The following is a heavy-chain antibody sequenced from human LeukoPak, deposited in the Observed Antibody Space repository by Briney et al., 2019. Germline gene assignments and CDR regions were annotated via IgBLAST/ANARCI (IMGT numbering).Heavy chain of an antibody. CDR1: GFTFSSYG. Sequence: GGSLRLSCAASGFTFSSYGMHWVRQAPGKGLEWVAVIWYDGSNKYYADSVKGRFTISRDNSKNTLYLQMNSLRAEDTAVYYCARAQVGATVIVKLDYWGQGTLVTVSS. D-gene: IGHD1-26*01. CDR2: IWYDGSNK. J-gene: IGHJ4*02. V-gene: IGHV3-33*01. CDR3: ARAQVGATVIVKLDY.